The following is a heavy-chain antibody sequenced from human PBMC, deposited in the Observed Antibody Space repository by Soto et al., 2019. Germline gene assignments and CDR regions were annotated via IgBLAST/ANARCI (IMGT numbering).Heavy chain of an antibody. D-gene: IGHD6-19*01. V-gene: IGHV1-2*02. CDR2: INPNSGGT. CDR3: ARAKQWPVWRVDY. CDR1: GYTFTGYY. Sequence: ASVKVSCKASGYTFTGYYMHWVRQAPGQGLEWMGWINPNSGGTNYAQKSQGRVTMTRDTSISTAYMELSRLRSDDTAVYYCARAKQWPVWRVDYWGQGTLVTVSS. J-gene: IGHJ4*02.